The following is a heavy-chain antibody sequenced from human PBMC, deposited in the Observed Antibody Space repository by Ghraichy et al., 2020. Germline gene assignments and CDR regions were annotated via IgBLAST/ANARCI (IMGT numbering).Heavy chain of an antibody. CDR2: IKSKTEGGTT. CDR3: TTGFGGNSTMDSFDY. Sequence: VGRIKSKTEGGTTDYAAPVKGRFTISRDDSKNTLYLQMNSLKTEDTALYYCTTGFGGNSTMDSFDYWGQGT. J-gene: IGHJ4*01. V-gene: IGHV3-15*01. D-gene: IGHD4-23*01.